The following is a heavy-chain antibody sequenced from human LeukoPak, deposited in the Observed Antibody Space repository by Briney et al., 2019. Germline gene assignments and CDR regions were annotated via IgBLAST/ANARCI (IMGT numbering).Heavy chain of an antibody. J-gene: IGHJ4*02. V-gene: IGHV3-23*01. CDR1: GFTFSSYA. CDR3: AKDQLYGDYVNYFDY. Sequence: GGSLRLSCAASGFTFSSYAMSWVRQASGKGLEWVSAISGSGGSTYYADSVKGRFTISRDNSKNTLYLQMNSLRAEDTAVYFCAKDQLYGDYVNYFDYWGQGTLVTVSS. D-gene: IGHD4-17*01. CDR2: ISGSGGST.